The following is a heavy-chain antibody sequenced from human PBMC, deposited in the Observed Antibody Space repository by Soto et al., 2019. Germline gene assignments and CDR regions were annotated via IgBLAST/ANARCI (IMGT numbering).Heavy chain of an antibody. CDR2: ITDTGGDA. CDR1: GLAFGSRA. CDR3: VGGSKDSYPGSRIFDF. V-gene: IGHV3-23*01. Sequence: PGGSLRLSCVASGLAFGSRAMSWVRQSPGERLEWVSTITDTGGDAKYADSVRGRFAISRDNSKNTLYLQMSALRAEDSAIYFCVGGSKDSYPGSRIFDFWGRGTLVTVSS. D-gene: IGHD3-10*01. J-gene: IGHJ4*02.